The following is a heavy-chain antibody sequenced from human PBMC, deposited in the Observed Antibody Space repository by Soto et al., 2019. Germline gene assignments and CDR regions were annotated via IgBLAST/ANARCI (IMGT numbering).Heavy chain of an antibody. Sequence: QVQLVQSGADVKKPGASVKVSCTASGYTFIDYYMHWVRQAPGQGLEWVGWINPNSGGTHYAQKIQVRVAMARATSISIVFMEVSMLYSDDSCMSYCARDRVYDWPASYCYALSGLELWGHGTRVPVSS. D-gene: IGHD2-15*01. CDR2: INPNSGGT. V-gene: IGHV1-2*02. CDR1: GYTFIDYY. CDR3: ARDRVYDWPASYCYALSGLEL. J-gene: IGHJ6*01.